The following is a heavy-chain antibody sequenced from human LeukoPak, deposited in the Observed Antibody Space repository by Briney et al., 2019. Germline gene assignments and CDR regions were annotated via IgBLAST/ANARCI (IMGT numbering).Heavy chain of an antibody. J-gene: IGHJ5*02. V-gene: IGHV7-4-1*02. D-gene: IGHD6-13*01. CDR3: ARSQSPSSSWYIWFDP. Sequence: ASVKVSCKASGYTFTSYAMNWVRQAPGQGLEWMGWINTNTGNPTYAQGFTGRFVFSLDTSVSTAYLQISSLKAEDTAVYYCARSQSPSSSWYIWFDPWGQGTLVTVSS. CDR2: INTNTGNP. CDR1: GYTFTSYA.